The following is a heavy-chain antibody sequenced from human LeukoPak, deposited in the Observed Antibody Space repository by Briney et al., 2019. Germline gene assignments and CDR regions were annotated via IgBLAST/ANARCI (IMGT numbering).Heavy chain of an antibody. D-gene: IGHD6-13*01. V-gene: IGHV1-2*02. CDR1: GYTFTGYY. CDR3: ARLYSSTEVIDS. Sequence: ASVNVSFKTSGYTFTGYYMHWVRQAPGQGLEWMGWINPNSGGTNYAPKFQGRVTMTRDTSISTDYMELSSLRSDDTAVYYCARLYSSTEVIDSWGQGTLVTVSS. CDR2: INPNSGGT. J-gene: IGHJ4*02.